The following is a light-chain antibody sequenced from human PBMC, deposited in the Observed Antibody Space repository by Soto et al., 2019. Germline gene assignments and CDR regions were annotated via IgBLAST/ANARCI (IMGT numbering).Light chain of an antibody. V-gene: IGKV1-5*03. CDR2: KAS. J-gene: IGKJ3*01. CDR3: QQYSSYLFT. Sequence: DIQMTQSPSTLSASVGDRVTITCRASQSISSWLAWYQQNPGKAPKLLIYKASTLESGVSSRFSGSGSGTEFTLTISSLQPDDFATYYCQQYSSYLFTFGLGTKVDIK. CDR1: QSISSW.